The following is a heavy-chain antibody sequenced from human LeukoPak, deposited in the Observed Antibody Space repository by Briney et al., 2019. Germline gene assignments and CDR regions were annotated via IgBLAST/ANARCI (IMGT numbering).Heavy chain of an antibody. J-gene: IGHJ3*02. D-gene: IGHD3-22*01. CDR3: ARDLYYHDSSGYYLWGFDI. CDR2: IYTSGST. Sequence: SETLSLTCTVSGGSIRSGSYYWSWIRQPAGKGLEWIGRIYTSGSTNYNPSLKSRVTISVDTSKNQFSLKLSSVTAADTAVYYCARDLYYHDSSGYYLWGFDIWGQGTMVTVSS. V-gene: IGHV4-61*02. CDR1: GGSIRSGSYY.